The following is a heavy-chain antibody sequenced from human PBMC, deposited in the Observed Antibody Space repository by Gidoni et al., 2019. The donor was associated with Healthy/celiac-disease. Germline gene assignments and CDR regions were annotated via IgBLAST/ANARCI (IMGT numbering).Heavy chain of an antibody. CDR3: TTGYRDTAMVDLDY. CDR2: IKRKTDGGTT. V-gene: IGHV3-15*01. J-gene: IGHJ4*02. CDR1: GFTFSNAW. D-gene: IGHD5-18*01. Sequence: EVQLVESGGGLVKPGGSLRLSCAASGFTFSNAWMSGVRQAPGKGLEGGGRIKRKTDGGTTDYAAPVKGRFTISRDDSKNTLYLQMNSLKTEDTAVYYCTTGYRDTAMVDLDYWGQGTLVTVSS.